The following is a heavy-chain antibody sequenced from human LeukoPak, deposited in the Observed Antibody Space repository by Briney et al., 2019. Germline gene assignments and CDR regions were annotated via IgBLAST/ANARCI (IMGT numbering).Heavy chain of an antibody. CDR3: AKVGVAAAGSSHWYFDL. CDR1: GFTFSSYA. J-gene: IGHJ2*01. D-gene: IGHD6-13*01. V-gene: IGHV3-30*04. Sequence: GSLRLSCAASGFTFSSYAIHWVRQAPGKGLEWVAVISFDGTDAFYADSVKGRFTISRDNSKNTLYLQMNSLRADDTAVYYCAKVGVAAAGSSHWYFDLWGRGTLVTVSS. CDR2: ISFDGTDA.